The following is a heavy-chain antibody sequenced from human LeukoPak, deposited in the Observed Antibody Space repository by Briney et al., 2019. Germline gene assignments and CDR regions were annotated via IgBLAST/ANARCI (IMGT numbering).Heavy chain of an antibody. J-gene: IGHJ6*02. D-gene: IGHD4-17*01. CDR2: ISYDGSNK. Sequence: GGSLRLSCAASGFTFSSYAMHWVRQAPGKGLEWVAVISYDGSNKYYADSVKGRFTISRDNSKNTLYLQMNSLRAEDTAVYYCARDKETGEFTVTLYYYYYGMDVWGQGTTVTVSS. V-gene: IGHV3-30-3*01. CDR3: ARDKETGEFTVTLYYYYYGMDV. CDR1: GFTFSSYA.